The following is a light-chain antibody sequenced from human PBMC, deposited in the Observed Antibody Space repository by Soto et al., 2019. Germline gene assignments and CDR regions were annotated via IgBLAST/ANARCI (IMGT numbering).Light chain of an antibody. CDR1: QSVSSSY. CDR2: GAS. CDR3: QQYGSSLPMYT. V-gene: IGKV3-20*01. Sequence: EIVLTQSPGTLSLSPGERATLSCRASQSVSSSYLAWYQQKPGQAPRLLIYGASSRATGIPDRFSGSGSGTDFTITISSLEPEDVAVYYCQQYGSSLPMYTFGQGTKLEIK. J-gene: IGKJ2*01.